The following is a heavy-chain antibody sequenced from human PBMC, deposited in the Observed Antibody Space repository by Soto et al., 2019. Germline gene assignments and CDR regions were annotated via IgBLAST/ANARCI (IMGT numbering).Heavy chain of an antibody. J-gene: IGHJ4*02. CDR2: IWPSGST. V-gene: IGHV4-4*07. CDR3: ARTVVAAYYFDF. Sequence: QVQLQESGPGLVKPSETLSLTCNVSGDSMSKYYWSWVRQPAGKGLEWIGRIWPSGSTNYNTSLKSRVTMAIDTSNKHFSLELKSGTAADTALYYCARTVVAAYYFDFWGQGVLVTVSS. D-gene: IGHD2-15*01. CDR1: GDSMSKYY.